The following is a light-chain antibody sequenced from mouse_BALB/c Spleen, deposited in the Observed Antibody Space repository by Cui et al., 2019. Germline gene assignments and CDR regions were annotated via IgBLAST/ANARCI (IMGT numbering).Light chain of an antibody. CDR2: GIS. CDR1: SSVGY. Sequence: ISLTSSPAIIAASPGEKVTITCSASSSVGYMNWYQQKPGSSPKIWIYGISNLASGVPARLSGSGSGTSFSFTINSMEAEDVATYYCQQRSSYPFTFGSGTKLEIK. J-gene: IGKJ4*01. CDR3: QQRSSYPFT. V-gene: IGKV4-90*01.